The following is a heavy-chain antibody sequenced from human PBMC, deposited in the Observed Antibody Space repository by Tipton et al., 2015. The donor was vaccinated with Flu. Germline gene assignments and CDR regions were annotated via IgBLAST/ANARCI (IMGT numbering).Heavy chain of an antibody. V-gene: IGHV3-30*18. CDR3: TKTPSGWLAEYFQY. CDR2: ISYEGSRT. D-gene: IGHD6-19*01. J-gene: IGHJ1*01. CDR1: GFTFENYG. Sequence: SLRLSCSASGFTFENYGMHWVRQAPGKGLEWVAVISYEGSRTYYADSVKGRFTISRDNSKNTLAPQMNTLRAEDTAVYYCTKTPSGWLAEYFQYWGQGTLVTVSS.